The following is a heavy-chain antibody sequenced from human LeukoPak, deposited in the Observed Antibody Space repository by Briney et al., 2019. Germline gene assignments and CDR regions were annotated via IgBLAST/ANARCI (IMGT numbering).Heavy chain of an antibody. CDR2: ITGSSDST. CDR1: GFTFSIYV. V-gene: IGHV3-23*01. CDR3: ARDQYQLLTYYYYGMDV. D-gene: IGHD2-2*01. J-gene: IGHJ6*02. Sequence: GGSLRLSCAASGFTFSIYVMSWVRQAPGKGLEWVSAITGSSDSTYYADSVKGRFTISRDNSKNTLYLQMNSLRAEDTAVYYCARDQYQLLTYYYYGMDVWGQGTTVTVSS.